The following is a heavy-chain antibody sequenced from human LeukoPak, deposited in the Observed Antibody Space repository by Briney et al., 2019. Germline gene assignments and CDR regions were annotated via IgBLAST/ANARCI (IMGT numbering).Heavy chain of an antibody. V-gene: IGHV3-21*01. CDR3: ATELALAGTFDY. CDR1: GFTFSSYR. Sequence: GESLKVSCAASGFTFSSYRRNWVHQAPGKGLEWVSTISGSSSYIYYADSVNGRFSISRDNAKYSVYLKMNSLRAEDTAVYYCATELALAGTFDYWGQGTLVTVSS. D-gene: IGHD6-19*01. J-gene: IGHJ4*02. CDR2: ISGSSSYI.